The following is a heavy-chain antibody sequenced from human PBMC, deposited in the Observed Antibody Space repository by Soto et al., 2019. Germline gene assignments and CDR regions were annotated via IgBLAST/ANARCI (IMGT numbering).Heavy chain of an antibody. CDR2: IKSNTDGGAL. CDR1: GLTFSNAW. D-gene: IGHD3-16*01. CDR3: ATRPAPYYADWSLDY. Sequence: EVQLVESGGDLVKPGGSLRLSCAASGLTFSNAWMTWVRQAPGKGLEWVGRIKSNTDGGALDYAAPLKGRFTISRDDSRSTRYLLLTSLKPEDTAVYYCATRPAPYYADWSLDYWGQGTLVTVSS. J-gene: IGHJ4*02. V-gene: IGHV3-15*01.